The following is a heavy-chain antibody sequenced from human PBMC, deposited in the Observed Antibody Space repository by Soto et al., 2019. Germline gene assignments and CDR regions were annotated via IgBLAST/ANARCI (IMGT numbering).Heavy chain of an antibody. D-gene: IGHD3-3*01. CDR1: GFTFSSYA. CDR3: ARGTIGEDFWGGYYTSYFDY. V-gene: IGHV3-30-3*01. CDR2: ISYDGSNK. Sequence: GGSLRLSCAASGFTFSSYAMHWVRQAPGKGLEWVAVISYDGSNKYYADSVKGRFTISRDNSKNTLYLQMNSLRAEDTAVYYCARGTIGEDFWGGYYTSYFDYWGQGTLVTVSS. J-gene: IGHJ4*02.